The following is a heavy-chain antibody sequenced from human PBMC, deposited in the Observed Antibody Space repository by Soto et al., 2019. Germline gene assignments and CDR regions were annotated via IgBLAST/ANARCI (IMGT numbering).Heavy chain of an antibody. J-gene: IGHJ1*01. CDR2: IKSKTDGGTT. D-gene: IGHD5-12*01. Sequence: EVQLVESGGGLVKPGGSLRLSCAASGFTFSNAWMSWVRQAPGKGLEWVGRIKSKTDGGTTDYAAPVKGRFTISRDDSKNTLYLQMNSLKTEDTAVYYCTTHSGYELNSGSIQHWGPGTLVTVSS. V-gene: IGHV3-15*01. CDR1: GFTFSNAW. CDR3: TTHSGYELNSGSIQH.